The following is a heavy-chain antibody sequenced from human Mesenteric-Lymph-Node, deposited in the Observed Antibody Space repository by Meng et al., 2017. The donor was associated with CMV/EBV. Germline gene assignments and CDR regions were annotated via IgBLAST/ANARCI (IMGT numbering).Heavy chain of an antibody. CDR1: GFTFGDYA. D-gene: IGHD1/OR15-1a*01. V-gene: IGHV3-49*04. CDR3: NTAAGEHDH. Sequence: GESLKISCSASGFTFGDYAMSWVRQAPGKGLEWVGFIRSKAYGGTTEYAASVKGRFTISRDDSKSIAYLQMNSLKTEDTAVYYCNTAAGEHDHWGQGTLVTVSS. J-gene: IGHJ5*02. CDR2: IRSKAYGGTT.